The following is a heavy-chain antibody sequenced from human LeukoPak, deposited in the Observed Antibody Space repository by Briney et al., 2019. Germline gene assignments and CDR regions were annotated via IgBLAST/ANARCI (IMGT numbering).Heavy chain of an antibody. CDR3: ARDRGRGYSGYDDSFDP. V-gene: IGHV3-21*01. J-gene: IGHJ5*02. CDR2: ISSSSGYI. Sequence: GGSLRLSCAASGFTFSSYAMNWVRQAPGKGLEWVSSISSSSGYIYYADSVKGRFTISRDNAKNSLYLQMNSLRAEDTAVYYCARDRGRGYSGYDDSFDPWGQGTLVTVSS. D-gene: IGHD5-12*01. CDR1: GFTFSSYA.